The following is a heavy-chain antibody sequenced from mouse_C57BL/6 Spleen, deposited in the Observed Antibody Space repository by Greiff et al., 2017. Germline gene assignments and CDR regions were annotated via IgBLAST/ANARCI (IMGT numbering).Heavy chain of an antibody. D-gene: IGHD1-1*01. Sequence: VQLQQSGAELVKPGASVKISCKASGYAFSSYWMNWVKQRPGKGLEWIGTIYPGDGETNYNGKFKGKATLTAAKSSSTAYLQLSSLTSEDSAVYFCAKSEITTEGFAYWGQGTLVTVSA. J-gene: IGHJ3*01. CDR1: GYAFSSYW. CDR2: IYPGDGET. CDR3: AKSEITTEGFAY. V-gene: IGHV1-80*01.